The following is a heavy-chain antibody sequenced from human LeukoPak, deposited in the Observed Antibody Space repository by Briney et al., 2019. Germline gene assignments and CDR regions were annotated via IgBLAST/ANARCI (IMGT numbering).Heavy chain of an antibody. CDR2: IKGDGSST. D-gene: IGHD4-17*01. CDR3: VRDYGDYLHFDY. Sequence: PGGSLRLSCEASGFTFSSYWMHWVRQAPGKGLGWVSRIKGDGSSTSYAESVKGRFTISRDNAKDTLFLQMDSLRAEDTAVYYCVRDYGDYLHFDYWGQGTLVTVSS. V-gene: IGHV3-74*01. CDR1: GFTFSSYW. J-gene: IGHJ4*02.